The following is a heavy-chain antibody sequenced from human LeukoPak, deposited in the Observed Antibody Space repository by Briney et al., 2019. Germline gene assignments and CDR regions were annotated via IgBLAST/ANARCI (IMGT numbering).Heavy chain of an antibody. V-gene: IGHV3-21*04. J-gene: IGHJ4*02. CDR3: ARVGTATTWGYFDY. CDR2: ISSGSSYI. D-gene: IGHD1-14*01. CDR1: GFTFSSYS. Sequence: GGSLRLSCAASGFTFSSYSMNWVRQAPGKGLEWVSSISSGSSYIYYADSVKGRFTISRDNAKNSLYLQMNSLRAEDTAVYYCARVGTATTWGYFDYWGQGTLVTVSS.